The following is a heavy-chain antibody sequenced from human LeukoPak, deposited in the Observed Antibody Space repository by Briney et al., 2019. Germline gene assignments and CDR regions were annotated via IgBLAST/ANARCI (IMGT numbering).Heavy chain of an antibody. Sequence: ASVKVSCKASAGTFSSYTINWVRQAPGQGLEWLGKIIPLLGVPTYAQRFQDRVTITADKSTSTAYMELSSLRSDDTAVYFCARGSSTLDYSGQGTLVTVSS. D-gene: IGHD6-19*01. CDR1: AGTFSSYT. J-gene: IGHJ4*02. CDR3: ARGSSTLDY. V-gene: IGHV1-69*02. CDR2: IIPLLGVP.